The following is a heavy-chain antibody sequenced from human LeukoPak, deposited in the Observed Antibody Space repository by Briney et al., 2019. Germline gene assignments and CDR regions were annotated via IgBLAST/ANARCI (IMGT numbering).Heavy chain of an antibody. CDR1: GFTFGDYL. Sequence: GGSLRLSCTASGFTFGDYLMSWVRQAPGKGLECVANINPDGSQKYYLDSVKGRFTISRDNAKNALYLEMNSLRAEDTALYYCATSAHSSGNDWGHGTLVTVSS. V-gene: IGHV3-7*01. J-gene: IGHJ4*01. D-gene: IGHD3-22*01. CDR2: INPDGSQK. CDR3: ATSAHSSGND.